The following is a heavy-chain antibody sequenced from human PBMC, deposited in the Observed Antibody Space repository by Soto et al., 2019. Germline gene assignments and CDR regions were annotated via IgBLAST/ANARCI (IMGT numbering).Heavy chain of an antibody. CDR3: ARDRYGDYGGIDY. J-gene: IGHJ4*02. CDR2: ITGSGGST. Sequence: EVQLLESGGGLVQPGGSLRLSCAASGFTFSTYAMIWVRQAPGTGLEWVSVITGSGGSTYYADSVKGRFTISRDTSKNTLFPQMNILRAEDTAVYYCARDRYGDYGGIDYWGQGTMVTVSS. CDR1: GFTFSTYA. V-gene: IGHV3-23*01. D-gene: IGHD4-17*01.